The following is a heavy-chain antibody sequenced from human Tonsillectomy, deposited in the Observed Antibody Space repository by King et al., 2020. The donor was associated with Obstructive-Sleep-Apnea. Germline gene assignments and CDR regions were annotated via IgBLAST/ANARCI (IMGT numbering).Heavy chain of an antibody. CDR2: IYYSGST. CDR1: GGSISSSSYY. Sequence: QLQESGPGLVKPSETLSLTCTVSGGSISSSSYYWGWIRQPPGKGLEGIGSIYYSGSTYYNPSLKSRVTIPVDTYKNPFSLKLSSVSAADTAVYYCARAILEWLNYFDYWGQGTLVTVSS. D-gene: IGHD3-3*01. J-gene: IGHJ4*02. V-gene: IGHV4-39*07. CDR3: ARAILEWLNYFDY.